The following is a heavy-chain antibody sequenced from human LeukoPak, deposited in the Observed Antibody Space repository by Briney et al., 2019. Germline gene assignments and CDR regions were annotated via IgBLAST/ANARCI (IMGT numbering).Heavy chain of an antibody. J-gene: IGHJ6*03. Sequence: SETLSLTCTVSGGSISSSSYYWGWIRQPPGKGPEWIGSIYYSGSTYYNPSLKSRVTISVDTSKNQFSLKLSSVTAADTAVYYCARHLGAGIAGLYYYYYYYMDVWGKGTTVTVSS. CDR1: GGSISSSSYY. V-gene: IGHV4-39*01. D-gene: IGHD6-13*01. CDR3: ARHLGAGIAGLYYYYYYYMDV. CDR2: IYYSGST.